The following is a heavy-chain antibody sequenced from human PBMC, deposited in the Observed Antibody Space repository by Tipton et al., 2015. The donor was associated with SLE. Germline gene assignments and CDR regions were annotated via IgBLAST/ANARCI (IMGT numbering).Heavy chain of an antibody. D-gene: IGHD3-3*01. J-gene: IGHJ6*03. Sequence: TLSLTCTVSGGSISSHYWSWIRQPPGKGLEWFGYIYYSGSTYYNPSLKSRVTITVDTSNNQFSLKLSSVPAADTAVYYCARRDQLLRSLAYYFYMDVWGKGTTVTVSS. CDR2: IYYSGST. V-gene: IGHV4-59*04. CDR3: ARRDQLLRSLAYYFYMDV. CDR1: GGSISSHY.